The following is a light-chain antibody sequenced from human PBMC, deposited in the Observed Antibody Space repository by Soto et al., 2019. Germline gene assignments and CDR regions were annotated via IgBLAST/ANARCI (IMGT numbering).Light chain of an antibody. CDR2: DAS. Sequence: EIVLTQSPATLSLSPGERATLSCRASQSVSSYLAWYQQKPGQAPRLLIYDASNGATGIPARFSGSGSGTDFTLTISSLEPEDFAVYYCQQRSNWPPLTFGQGTRLEI. J-gene: IGKJ5*01. V-gene: IGKV3-11*01. CDR3: QQRSNWPPLT. CDR1: QSVSSY.